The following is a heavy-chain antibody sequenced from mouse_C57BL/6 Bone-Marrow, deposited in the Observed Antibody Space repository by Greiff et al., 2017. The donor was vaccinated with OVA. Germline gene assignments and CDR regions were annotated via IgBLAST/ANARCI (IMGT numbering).Heavy chain of an antibody. CDR3: AKIYYDYEYYFDD. CDR1: GYTFTSYG. D-gene: IGHD2-4*01. V-gene: IGHV1-81*01. J-gene: IGHJ2*01. CDR2: IYPRCGNT. Sequence: QVHVKQSGAELVRPGASVKLSCKASGYTFTSYGISWVQQRTGQGLEWIGEIYPRCGNTYSNEKFKGKATLTAAKSIRRAYMELRSLTSEDSAVYFCAKIYYDYEYYFDDWGQGTTLTVSS.